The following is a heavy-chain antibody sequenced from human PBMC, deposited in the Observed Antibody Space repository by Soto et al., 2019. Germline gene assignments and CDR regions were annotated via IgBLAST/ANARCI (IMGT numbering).Heavy chain of an antibody. J-gene: IGHJ6*02. V-gene: IGHV3-48*03. D-gene: IGHD3-3*01. CDR1: GFTFSSYE. Sequence: LRLSCAASGFTFSSYEMNWVRQAPGKGLEWVSYISSSGSTIYYADSVKGRFTISRDNAKNSLYLQMNSLRAEDTAVYYCARDGGTYDFWSGYTPYYYYGMDVWGQGTTVTVSS. CDR2: ISSSGSTI. CDR3: ARDGGTYDFWSGYTPYYYYGMDV.